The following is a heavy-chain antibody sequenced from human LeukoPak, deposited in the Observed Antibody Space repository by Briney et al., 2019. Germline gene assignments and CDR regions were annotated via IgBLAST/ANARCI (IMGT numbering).Heavy chain of an antibody. J-gene: IGHJ3*02. Sequence: PGGSLTLSCTASGFTFGDYAMSWFRQAPGKGLEWVGFIRSKAYGGTTEYAASVKGRFTISRDDSKSIAYLQMNSLKTEDTAVYYCTQSRRSGYDIPAFDIWGQGTMVTVSS. D-gene: IGHD5-12*01. V-gene: IGHV3-49*03. CDR3: TQSRRSGYDIPAFDI. CDR2: IRSKAYGGTT. CDR1: GFTFGDYA.